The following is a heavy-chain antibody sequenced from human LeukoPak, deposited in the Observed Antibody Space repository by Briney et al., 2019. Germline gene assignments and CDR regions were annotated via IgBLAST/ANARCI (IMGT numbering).Heavy chain of an antibody. V-gene: IGHV4-4*09. CDR1: GGSISSYY. CDR2: IYTSGST. CDR3: ARLVAGDYDFWSGYYSNYYYYMDV. J-gene: IGHJ6*03. D-gene: IGHD3-3*01. Sequence: SETLSLTCTVSGGSISSYYWSWIRQPPGKGLEWIGYIYTSGSTNYNPSLKSRTTIAVDTSKNQFSLKLSSVTAADTAVYYCARLVAGDYDFWSGYYSNYYYYMDVWGKGTTVTVSS.